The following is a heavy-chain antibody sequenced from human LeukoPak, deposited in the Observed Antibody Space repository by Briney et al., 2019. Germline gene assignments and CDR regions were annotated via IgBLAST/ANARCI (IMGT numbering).Heavy chain of an antibody. D-gene: IGHD5-24*01. CDR2: ISGSGDNT. CDR1: GFTFTRYA. Sequence: GGSLRLSCAASGFTFTRYAMSWVRQAPGKGLEWVSAISGSGDNTYYADSVKGRFTISRDNSKNTLYLQMSSLRAEDTAVYYCARYLTGRLQFQDYWGQGTLVTVSS. J-gene: IGHJ4*02. V-gene: IGHV3-23*01. CDR3: ARYLTGRLQFQDY.